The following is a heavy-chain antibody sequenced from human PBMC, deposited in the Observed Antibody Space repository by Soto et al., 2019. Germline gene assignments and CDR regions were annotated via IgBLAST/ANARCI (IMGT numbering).Heavy chain of an antibody. CDR3: AADFGDYRYYGMDV. CDR1: GFTFTSSA. CDR2: IVVGSGNT. V-gene: IGHV1-58*01. D-gene: IGHD3-10*01. Sequence: EASVKVSCKASGFTFTSSAVQWVRQARGQRLEWIGWIVVGSGNTNYAQKFQERVTITRDMSTSTAYMELSSLRSEDTAVYYCAADFGDYRYYGMDVWGQGTTVTVS. J-gene: IGHJ6*02.